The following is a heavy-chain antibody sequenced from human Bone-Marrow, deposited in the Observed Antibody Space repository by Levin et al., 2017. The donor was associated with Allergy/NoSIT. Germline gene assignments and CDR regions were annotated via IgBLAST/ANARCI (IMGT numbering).Heavy chain of an antibody. CDR3: ARDPPVAAGNWFDP. V-gene: IGHV1-18*01. J-gene: IGHJ5*02. CDR2: ISGYDGNT. Sequence: ASVKVSCKASGYTLANYGISWVRQAPGQGLEWMGWISGYDGNTKYAQNLQGRVTMTTEKFTSTVYMELRSLTSDDTAMYYCARDPPVAAGNWFDPWGQGTLVIVSS. D-gene: IGHD6-13*01. CDR1: GYTLANYG.